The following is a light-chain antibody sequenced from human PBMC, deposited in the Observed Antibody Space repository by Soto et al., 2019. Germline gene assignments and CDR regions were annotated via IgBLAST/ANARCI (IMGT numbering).Light chain of an antibody. CDR2: EVS. V-gene: IGLV2-14*01. J-gene: IGLJ1*01. Sequence: QSVLTQPASVSGSPGQSITISCTGTSSDVGGYNYVSWYQQHPGKAPKPMIYEVSNRPSGVSNRFSGSKSGNTASLTISGLQAEDEDDYYCSSYTSSSIDYVFGTGTKLTVL. CDR1: SSDVGGYNY. CDR3: SSYTSSSIDYV.